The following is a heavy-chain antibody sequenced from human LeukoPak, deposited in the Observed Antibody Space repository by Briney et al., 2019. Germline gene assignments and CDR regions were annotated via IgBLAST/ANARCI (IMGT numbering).Heavy chain of an antibody. V-gene: IGHV3-74*01. CDR2: INHDGRSA. Sequence: PGGSLRLSCAASGFTFSSYWMHWVRQVAGKGLVWVARINHDGRSASYAESVKGRFTISRDNAKSTLYLQMNSLRAEDTAVYYCARDVWGDRDGFFDNWGQGTLVTVSS. D-gene: IGHD5-24*01. J-gene: IGHJ4*02. CDR1: GFTFSSYW. CDR3: ARDVWGDRDGFFDN.